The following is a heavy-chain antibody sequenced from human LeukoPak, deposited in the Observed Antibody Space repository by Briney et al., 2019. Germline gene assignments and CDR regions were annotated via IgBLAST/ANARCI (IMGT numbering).Heavy chain of an antibody. J-gene: IGHJ4*01. CDR2: INPNSGGT. Sequence: ASVKVSCKASGYTFTGYYMHWVRQAPGQGLEWMGWINPNSGGTNYAQKFQGRVTMTRDTSISTAYMELSRLRSDDTAVYYCARYAYGSGSYYQKPFDYWGQGTLVTVSS. CDR1: GYTFTGYY. D-gene: IGHD3-10*01. CDR3: ARYAYGSGSYYQKPFDY. V-gene: IGHV1-2*02.